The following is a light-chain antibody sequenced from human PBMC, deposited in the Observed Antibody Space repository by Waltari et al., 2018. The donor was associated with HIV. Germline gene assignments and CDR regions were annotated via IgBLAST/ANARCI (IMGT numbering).Light chain of an antibody. V-gene: IGLV3-21*02. J-gene: IGLJ1*01. CDR2: YYS. Sequence: SYVLTQPPSVSVAPGQTATVTCGGSNIGTKSVHWYQQEPCQAPVCVVYYYSDRPSGIRERVAGSNAGDMATLTISRVEVGDEADYYCQVWDGLIDLFVFGTGTTVTV. CDR1: NIGTKS. CDR3: QVWDGLIDLFV.